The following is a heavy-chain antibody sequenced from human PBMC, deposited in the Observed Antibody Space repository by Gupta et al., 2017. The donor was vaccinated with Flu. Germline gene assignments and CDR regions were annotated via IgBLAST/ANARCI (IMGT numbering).Heavy chain of an antibody. CDR3: ARGAVTAMGKSYYGMDV. V-gene: IGHV3-21*01. J-gene: IGHJ6*02. CDR2: SSSSSSYM. CDR1: GFTFSSYS. D-gene: IGHD5-18*01. Sequence: EVQLVASGGGLVTPGGSLRLSCAASGFTFSSYSMNWVRQAPGKGLEWVPSSSSSSSYMYYADSVKGRFTISRDKAKNSRYLQKNSLRAEETAVYLCARGAVTAMGKSYYGMDVWGQGTTGTVS.